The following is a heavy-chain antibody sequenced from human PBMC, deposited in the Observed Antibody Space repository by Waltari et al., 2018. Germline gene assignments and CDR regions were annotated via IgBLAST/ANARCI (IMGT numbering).Heavy chain of an antibody. Sequence: QLQLQESGPGLVKPSGTLSLTCAVSGDSMSSNYWWSWVRQPPEKGLEGIGKIYRSGRTNYNPSLESRVTISLDTSNNQFSLKLTSTTAADTAIYYCARDRGRGLYLDSWGQGTLVTVSP. V-gene: IGHV4-4*02. CDR3: ARDRGRGLYLDS. D-gene: IGHD2-15*01. CDR2: IYRSGRT. CDR1: GDSMSSNYW. J-gene: IGHJ4*02.